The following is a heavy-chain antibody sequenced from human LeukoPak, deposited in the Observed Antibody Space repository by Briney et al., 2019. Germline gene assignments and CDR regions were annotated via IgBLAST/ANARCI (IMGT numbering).Heavy chain of an antibody. Sequence: GGSLRLSCAASGFTFSDYYMNWIRQAPGKGLEWVSYISSSGSTIYYADSVKGRFTVSRDNARNSLYLQMNSLRAEDTALYYFARVDYERSSEDANAEYFHRRG. CDR2: ISSSGSTI. V-gene: IGHV3-11*04. CDR3: ARVDYERSSEDANAEYFHR. J-gene: IGHJ1*01. D-gene: IGHD3-22*01. CDR1: GFTFSDYY.